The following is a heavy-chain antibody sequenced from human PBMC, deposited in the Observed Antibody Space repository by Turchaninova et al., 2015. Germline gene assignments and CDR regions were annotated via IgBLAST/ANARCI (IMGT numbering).Heavy chain of an antibody. CDR3: ARTSTVTTWKAFDY. D-gene: IGHD4-17*01. CDR2: IYWDDEK. J-gene: IGHJ4*02. CDR1: GFSLTCSAVG. Sequence: QITLKESGPTLVNPTQTLTLTCTFSGFSLTCSAVGVGWIRQPPGKALEWLALIYWDDEKRYSPSLTSRLTIIRDTSRNQVVLTMTNVDPVDTATYSCARTSTVTTWKAFDYWGQGILVTVSS. V-gene: IGHV2-5*02.